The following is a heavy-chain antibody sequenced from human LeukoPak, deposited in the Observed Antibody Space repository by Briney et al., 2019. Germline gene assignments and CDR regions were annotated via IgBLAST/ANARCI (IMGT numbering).Heavy chain of an antibody. V-gene: IGHV3-30*18. CDR1: GFTFSSYG. Sequence: PGGSLRLSCAASGFTFSSYGMHWVRQAPGKGLEWVAITSYDGSNKYYADSVKGRFTISRDNSKNTLYLQMNSLRPEDTAAYYCAKDRYGSGSFFDYWGQGTLVTVSS. CDR2: TSYDGSNK. CDR3: AKDRYGSGSFFDY. J-gene: IGHJ4*02. D-gene: IGHD3-10*01.